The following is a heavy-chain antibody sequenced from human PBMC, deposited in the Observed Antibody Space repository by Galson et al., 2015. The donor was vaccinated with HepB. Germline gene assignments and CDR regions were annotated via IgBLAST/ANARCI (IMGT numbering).Heavy chain of an antibody. CDR3: AKDPLSSSGWWTYFDY. CDR1: GFTFSSYA. V-gene: IGHV3-23*01. CDR2: IEPTGAST. D-gene: IGHD6-19*01. Sequence: SLRLSCAASGFTFSSYAMGWVRQAPGKGLEWVSAIEPTGASTYYADSVKGRFTISRDNSKNTLYLQLNSLRAEDTAVYYCAKDPLSSSGWWTYFDYWGQGTLVAVSS. J-gene: IGHJ4*02.